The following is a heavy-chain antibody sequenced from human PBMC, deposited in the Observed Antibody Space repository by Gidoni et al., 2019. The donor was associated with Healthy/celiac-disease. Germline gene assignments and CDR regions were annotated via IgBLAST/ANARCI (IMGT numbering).Heavy chain of an antibody. D-gene: IGHD6-19*01. CDR1: GFTFSSYG. Sequence: QVPLVESGGGVVQPGRSLRLSCAASGFTFSSYGMHWVRQAPGKGLEWVAVISYDGSNKYYADSVKGRFTIFRDNSKNTLYLQMNSLRAEDTAVYYCAKDSLTRQWLFVVWGQGTLVTVSS. J-gene: IGHJ4*02. CDR3: AKDSLTRQWLFVV. CDR2: ISYDGSNK. V-gene: IGHV3-30*18.